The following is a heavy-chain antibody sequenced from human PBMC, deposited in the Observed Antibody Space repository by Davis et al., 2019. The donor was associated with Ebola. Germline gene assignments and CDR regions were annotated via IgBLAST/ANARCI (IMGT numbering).Heavy chain of an antibody. CDR1: GGSISSYY. Sequence: LSLTCTVSGGSISSYYWSWIRQAPGKGLEWVSYISSSGSTIYYADSVKGRFTISRDNAKNSLYLQMNSLRAEDTAVYYCARDSLYSSLYYYGMDVWGQGTTVTVSS. CDR3: ARDSLYSSLYYYGMDV. V-gene: IGHV3-11*04. CDR2: ISSSGSTI. J-gene: IGHJ6*02. D-gene: IGHD6-13*01.